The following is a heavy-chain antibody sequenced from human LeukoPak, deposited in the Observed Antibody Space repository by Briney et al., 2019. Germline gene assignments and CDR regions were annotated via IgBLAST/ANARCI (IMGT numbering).Heavy chain of an antibody. Sequence: PGGSLRLSCAASGFTFSSYWMSWVRQAPGKGLEWVANIKQDGSEKYYVDSVKGQFTISRDDAKNSLYLQMNSLRAEDTAVYYCASPPGYCSSTSCYGWGQGTLVTVSS. CDR2: IKQDGSEK. J-gene: IGHJ4*02. D-gene: IGHD2-2*01. CDR1: GFTFSSYW. V-gene: IGHV3-7*03. CDR3: ASPPGYCSSTSCYG.